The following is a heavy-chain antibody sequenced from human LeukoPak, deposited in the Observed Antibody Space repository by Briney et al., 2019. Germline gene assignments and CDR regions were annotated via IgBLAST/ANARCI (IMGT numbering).Heavy chain of an antibody. CDR1: GGSISITSYY. J-gene: IGHJ4*02. CDR2: MYSSGST. V-gene: IGHV4-39*07. CDR3: ARDPILRYFDWLFGGFDY. D-gene: IGHD3-9*01. Sequence: SETLSLTCTVSGGSISITSYYWGWIRQPPGKGLEWIGSMYSSGSTYYNPSLKSRVTISVDTSRNQFSLKLSSVTAADTAVYYCARDPILRYFDWLFGGFDYWGQGTLVTVSS.